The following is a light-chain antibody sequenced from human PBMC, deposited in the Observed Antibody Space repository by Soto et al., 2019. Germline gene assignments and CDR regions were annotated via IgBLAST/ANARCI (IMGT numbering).Light chain of an antibody. CDR1: HFVSSRS. J-gene: IGKJ5*01. CDR3: QHYGTSPGT. Sequence: PGESATLLCRASHFVSSRSLAWYQQKPGQAPRLLIYGASTRATGIPDRFSGSGSGTDFTLTISRLEPEDFAVYYCQHYGTSPGTFGQGTRLEIK. V-gene: IGKV3-20*01. CDR2: GAS.